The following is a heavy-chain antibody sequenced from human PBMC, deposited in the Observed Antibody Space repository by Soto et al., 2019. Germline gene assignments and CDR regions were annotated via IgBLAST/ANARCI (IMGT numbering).Heavy chain of an antibody. J-gene: IGHJ3*02. V-gene: IGHV1-18*04. CDR3: ARRAWENSDAFDI. CDR1: GYTFTSYG. CDR2: ISADDTET. Sequence: QVQLVQSGAEVKKPGASVKVSCKASGYTFTSYGVSWVRQAPGQGLEWMGWISADDTETHSAQKLQGRVIMTTDTSTGTAYLELRSLISDDTAVYYCARRAWENSDAFDIWGQGTMVTVSS. D-gene: IGHD1-26*01.